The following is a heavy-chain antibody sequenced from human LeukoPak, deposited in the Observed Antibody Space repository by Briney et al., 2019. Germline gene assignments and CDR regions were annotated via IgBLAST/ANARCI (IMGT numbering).Heavy chain of an antibody. V-gene: IGHV3-21*01. J-gene: IGHJ4*02. D-gene: IGHD6-19*01. CDR2: ISSSSSYI. CDR1: GFTFSSYS. Sequence: GGSLRLSCAASGFTFSSYSMNWVRQAPGKGLEWVSSISSSSSYIYYADSVKGRFTISRDNAKNSLYLQMNSLRAEDTAVYYCARTKLPRDSSGWYVWGQRTLVTVSS. CDR3: ARTKLPRDSSGWYV.